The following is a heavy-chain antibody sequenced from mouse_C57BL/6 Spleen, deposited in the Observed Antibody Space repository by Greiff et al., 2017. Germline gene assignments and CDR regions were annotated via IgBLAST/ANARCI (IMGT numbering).Heavy chain of an antibody. Sequence: EVKLMESGGGLVQPGGSLSLSCAASGFTFTDYYMSWVRQPPGKALEWLGFIRNKANGYTTEYSASVKGRFTISRDNSQSILYLQMNALRAEDSATYYCARYGSSYRAMDYWGQGTSVTVSS. V-gene: IGHV7-3*01. D-gene: IGHD1-1*01. CDR2: IRNKANGYTT. CDR3: ARYGSSYRAMDY. J-gene: IGHJ4*01. CDR1: GFTFTDYY.